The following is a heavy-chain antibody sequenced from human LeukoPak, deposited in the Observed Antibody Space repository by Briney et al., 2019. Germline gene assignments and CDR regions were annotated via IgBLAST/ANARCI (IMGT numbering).Heavy chain of an antibody. J-gene: IGHJ4*02. Sequence: GGSLRLSCAASGFTFSNAWMSWVRQAPGKGLEWVGRIKSKTDGGATDYAAPVKGRFTISRDDSKNTLYLQMNSLKTEDTAVYYCTTEKLNLIINENGGQGTLVTVSS. CDR3: TTEKLNLIINEN. V-gene: IGHV3-15*01. CDR2: IKSKTDGGAT. D-gene: IGHD3-10*01. CDR1: GFTFSNAW.